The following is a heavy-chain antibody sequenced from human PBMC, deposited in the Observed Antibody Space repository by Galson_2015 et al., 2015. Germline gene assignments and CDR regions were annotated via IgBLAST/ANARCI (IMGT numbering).Heavy chain of an antibody. CDR2: ISNSSSTI. CDR3: ARERLAVANSRALDY. CDR1: GFTFSGYS. D-gene: IGHD6-19*01. Sequence: SLRLSCADSGFTFSGYSMNWVRQAPGKGLEWVSYISNSSSTIFYADSVKGRFTVSGDNSKNSLYLQMHSLRDEDTALYYCARERLAVANSRALDYWGQGTLVTVSS. J-gene: IGHJ4*02. V-gene: IGHV3-48*02.